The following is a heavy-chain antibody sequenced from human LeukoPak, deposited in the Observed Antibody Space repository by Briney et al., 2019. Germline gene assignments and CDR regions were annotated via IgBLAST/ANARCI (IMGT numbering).Heavy chain of an antibody. CDR1: GASVSSSNW. Sequence: SESLSLTCAVSGASVSSSNWWIWVRQPPKKGLEWIGEIHHSGSTNYNPSLKSRVTMSVDTSKNQISLRLSSVTAADTAVYYCARGLYGSDSYWGQGNLVTVSS. J-gene: IGHJ4*02. CDR2: IHHSGST. D-gene: IGHD6-19*01. CDR3: ARGLYGSDSY. V-gene: IGHV4-4*02.